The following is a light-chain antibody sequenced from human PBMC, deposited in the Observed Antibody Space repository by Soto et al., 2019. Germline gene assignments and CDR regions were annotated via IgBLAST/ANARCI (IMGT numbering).Light chain of an antibody. CDR1: SSDVGGYNS. J-gene: IGLJ1*01. CDR2: EVS. V-gene: IGLV2-14*01. Sequence: HSALTQPASVSGSPGQSITISCTGTSSDVGGYNSVSWYQQHPGEAPKLMIYEVSNRPSGVSNRFSGSKSGNTASLTISGLQAEDEADYYCSSYTTSSTLLYVFGTGTKLTVL. CDR3: SSYTTSSTLLYV.